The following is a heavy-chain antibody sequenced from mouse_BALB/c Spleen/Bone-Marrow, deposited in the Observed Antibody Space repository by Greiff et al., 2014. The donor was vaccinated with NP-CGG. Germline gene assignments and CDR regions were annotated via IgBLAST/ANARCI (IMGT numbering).Heavy chain of an antibody. Sequence: VQGVESGAELAKPGASVKMSCKASGYTFTSYWMHWVKQRPGQGLEWIGYINPSTGYTEHNQKFKDKATLTADKSSSTAYMQLSSLTSEDSAVYYCARDHPYYFDYWGQGTTLTVSS. CDR3: ARDHPYYFDY. V-gene: IGHV1-7*01. CDR1: GYTFTSYW. J-gene: IGHJ2*01. CDR2: INPSTGYT.